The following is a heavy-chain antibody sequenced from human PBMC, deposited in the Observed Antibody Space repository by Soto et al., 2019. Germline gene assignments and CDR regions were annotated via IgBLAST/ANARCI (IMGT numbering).Heavy chain of an antibody. D-gene: IGHD3-3*01. CDR3: AKDSPVPLYYDFWGGYFDY. Sequence: QSGGSLRLSCAASGFTFSSYAMSWVRQAPGKGLEWVSAISGSGGSTYYADSVKGRFTISRDNSKNTLYLQMNSLRAEDTAVYYCAKDSPVPLYYDFWGGYFDYWGQGTLVTVSS. CDR1: GFTFSSYA. J-gene: IGHJ4*02. V-gene: IGHV3-23*01. CDR2: ISGSGGST.